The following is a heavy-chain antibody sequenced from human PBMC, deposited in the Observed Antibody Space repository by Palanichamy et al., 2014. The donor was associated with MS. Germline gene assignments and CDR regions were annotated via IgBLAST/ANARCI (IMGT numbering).Heavy chain of an antibody. CDR3: ARNAAYNLDC. CDR1: GDSISSEYW. J-gene: IGHJ4*02. Sequence: QVQLQESGPGLVKPSGTLSLTCTVSGDSISSEYWWSWVRQSPEKGLEWIGETYHRGRTNYNPSLKSRVTISMDMSKNQFSLDLTSVTAADTALYYCARNAAYNLDCWGQGTLVTVSS. D-gene: IGHD1-1*01. V-gene: IGHV4-4*02. CDR2: TYHRGRT.